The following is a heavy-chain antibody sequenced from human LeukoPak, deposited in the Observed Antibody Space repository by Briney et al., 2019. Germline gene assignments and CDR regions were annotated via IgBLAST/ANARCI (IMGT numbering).Heavy chain of an antibody. CDR3: AKNGDRGAYCSGGSCYPYYYYYIDV. D-gene: IGHD2-15*01. V-gene: IGHV3-23*01. CDR2: ISGTGGTT. CDR1: GFTFSSYA. Sequence: GGSLRLSCAASGFTFSSYAMTWVRQAPGKGLEWVSAISGTGGTTYYADSVKGRFTISRDNSKNTVYLQMNSLRAEDTAVYYCAKNGDRGAYCSGGSCYPYYYYYIDVWGKGTTVTISS. J-gene: IGHJ6*03.